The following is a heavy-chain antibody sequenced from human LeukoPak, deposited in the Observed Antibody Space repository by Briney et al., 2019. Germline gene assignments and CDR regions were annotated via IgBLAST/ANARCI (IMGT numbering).Heavy chain of an antibody. CDR2: INPSGGST. CDR3: AREGRGVPGAIAAVKGFDY. V-gene: IGHV1-46*01. Sequence: ASVKVSCKTSGYIFTSYYIHWVRQAPGQGPEWMGMINPSGGSTNYAQKFQGRVTMTRDMSTSTVYMGLSSLRSEDTAIYYCAREGRGVPGAIAAVKGFDYWGQGTLVTVSS. CDR1: GYIFTSYY. J-gene: IGHJ4*02. D-gene: IGHD6-13*01.